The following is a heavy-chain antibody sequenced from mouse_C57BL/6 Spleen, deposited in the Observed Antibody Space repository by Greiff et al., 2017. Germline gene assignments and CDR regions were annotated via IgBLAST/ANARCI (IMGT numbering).Heavy chain of an antibody. Sequence: QVQLQQSGAELVRPGASVTLSCKASGYTFTDYEMHWVKQTPVHGLEWIGAIDPETGGTAYNQKFKGKAILTADKSSSTAYMELRSLTSEDSAVYYCTSCTTVVATGNYYAMDYWGQGTSVTVSS. CDR3: TSCTTVVATGNYYAMDY. V-gene: IGHV1-15*01. CDR1: GYTFTDYE. J-gene: IGHJ4*01. CDR2: IDPETGGT. D-gene: IGHD1-1*01.